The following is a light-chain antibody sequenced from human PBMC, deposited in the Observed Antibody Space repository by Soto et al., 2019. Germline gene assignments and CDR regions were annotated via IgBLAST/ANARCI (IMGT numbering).Light chain of an antibody. CDR1: QSIIRY. J-gene: IGKJ5*01. CDR2: AAS. CDR3: QKYDDVPYT. V-gene: IGKV1-27*01. Sequence: QMTQSPSSLSASVGDRVTITCRASQSIIRYLAWYQQKQGKPPKLLIYAASTLQSGVPSRFSGSGSATGFTLTISGLQPEDVATYYCQKYDDVPYTFGQGTRLEIK.